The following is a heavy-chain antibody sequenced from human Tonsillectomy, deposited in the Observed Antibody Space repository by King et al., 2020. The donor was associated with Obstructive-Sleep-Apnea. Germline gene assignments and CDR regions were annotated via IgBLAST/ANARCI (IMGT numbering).Heavy chain of an antibody. CDR1: GFTFISYA. V-gene: IGHV3-23*04. J-gene: IGHJ5*02. CDR2: ITGSVNST. Sequence: VQLVESGGGLVQPGGSLRLSCAASGFTFISYAMTWVRQAPGKGLEWVSAITGSVNSTYYVDSVKGRFTISRDNSKNTLYLQMNSLRAEDTAVYYCAKDRGMRWFDPWGQGTLVTVSS. CDR3: AKDRGMRWFDP.